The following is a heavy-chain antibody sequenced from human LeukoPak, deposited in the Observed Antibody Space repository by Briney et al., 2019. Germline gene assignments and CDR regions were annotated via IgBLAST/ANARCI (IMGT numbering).Heavy chain of an antibody. D-gene: IGHD3-9*01. Sequence: GGSLRLSCAASGFTFSNYAMHWVRQAPGKGLEWVAVISYDGNKNHYADSVKGRFTIPRDNSKNTLFLQMNRLRVEDTAVYYCASLYYDVLTNYYSFFDNWGQGTLVTVSS. CDR1: GFTFSNYA. V-gene: IGHV3-30-3*01. CDR2: ISYDGNKN. CDR3: ASLYYDVLTNYYSFFDN. J-gene: IGHJ4*02.